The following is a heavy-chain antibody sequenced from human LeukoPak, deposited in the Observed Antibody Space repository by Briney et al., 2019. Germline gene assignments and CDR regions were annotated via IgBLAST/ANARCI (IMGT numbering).Heavy chain of an antibody. J-gene: IGHJ4*02. CDR1: GGSFSGYY. CDR2: INHSGST. Sequence: SETLSLTCAVYGGSFSGYYWSWIRQPPGKGLEWIGEINHSGSTNYNPSLKSRVTISVDTSKNQFSLKLSSVTAADTAVYYCARHATVPTPDFDYWGQGTLVTVSS. CDR3: ARHATVPTPDFDY. V-gene: IGHV4-34*01. D-gene: IGHD2-2*01.